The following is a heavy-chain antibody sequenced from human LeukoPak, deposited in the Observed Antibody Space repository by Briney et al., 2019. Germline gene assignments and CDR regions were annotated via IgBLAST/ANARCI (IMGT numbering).Heavy chain of an antibody. CDR1: GFTFSDYW. J-gene: IGHJ4*02. D-gene: IGHD2-15*01. CDR3: ARLQYCSGGSCYSEGFDY. V-gene: IGHV3-53*04. CDR2: IYSGGST. Sequence: GGSLRLSCVASGFTFSDYWMSWVRQAPGRGLEWVSDIYSGGSTYYADSVKGRFTITRHNSKNTLYLQMNSLRAEETAVYYCARLQYCSGGSCYSEGFDYWGQGTLVTVSS.